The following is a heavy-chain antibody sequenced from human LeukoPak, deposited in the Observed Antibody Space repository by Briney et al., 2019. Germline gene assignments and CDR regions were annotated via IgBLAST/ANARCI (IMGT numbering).Heavy chain of an antibody. CDR1: GFTFSSYG. J-gene: IGHJ4*02. D-gene: IGHD6-19*01. V-gene: IGHV3-23*01. Sequence: PGGSLRLSCAASGFTFSSYGMSWVRQAPGKGLEWVSTIRGSGDNTYYADSVKGRFTISRDNSQNTVYLQMNSLRAEDTALYYCAKDMGYSSGWYNYWGQGTLVTVSS. CDR3: AKDMGYSSGWYNY. CDR2: IRGSGDNT.